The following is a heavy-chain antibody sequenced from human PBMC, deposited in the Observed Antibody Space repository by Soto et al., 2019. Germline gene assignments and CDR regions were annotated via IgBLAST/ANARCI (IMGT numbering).Heavy chain of an antibody. CDR3: ATVAGQLERLAHGNWFDP. D-gene: IGHD1-1*01. Sequence: ASVKVSCKTSGYTFTSYGISWVRQAPGQGLEWMGVIDPSGGSTIYAQKFQGRVTMTEDTSTDTAYMELSSLRSEDTAVYYCATVAGQLERLAHGNWFDPWGQGTLVTVSS. V-gene: IGHV1-46*01. CDR2: IDPSGGST. J-gene: IGHJ5*02. CDR1: GYTFTSYG.